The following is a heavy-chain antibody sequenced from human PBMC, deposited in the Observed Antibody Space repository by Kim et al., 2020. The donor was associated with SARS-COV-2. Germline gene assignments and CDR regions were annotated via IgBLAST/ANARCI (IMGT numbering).Heavy chain of an antibody. J-gene: IGHJ6*02. CDR1: GFTFSNAW. CDR3: TTPVGYSSSWFGGGTDYYDGMDV. CDR2: IKSKTDGGTT. D-gene: IGHD6-13*01. Sequence: GGSLRLSCAASGFTFSNAWMSWVRQAPGKGLEWVGRIKSKTDGGTTDYAAPVKGRFTISRDDSKNTLYLQMNSLKTEDTAVYYCTTPVGYSSSWFGGGTDYYDGMDVWGQGTTVTVSS. V-gene: IGHV3-15*01.